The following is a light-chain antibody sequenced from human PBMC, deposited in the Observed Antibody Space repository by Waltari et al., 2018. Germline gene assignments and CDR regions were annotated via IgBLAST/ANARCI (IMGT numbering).Light chain of an antibody. CDR2: DVS. CDR3: CSYAGSYTFVI. CDR1: SSDVGNYNY. J-gene: IGLJ2*01. Sequence: QSALTQPRSVSGSPGQSVTISCTGTSSDVGNYNYVSWYQQLPNKAPKLMIYDVSERPSGVPDRFSGSKSGNPASLTISGLLSEDEADYYCCSYAGSYTFVIFGGGTKLTVL. V-gene: IGLV2-11*01.